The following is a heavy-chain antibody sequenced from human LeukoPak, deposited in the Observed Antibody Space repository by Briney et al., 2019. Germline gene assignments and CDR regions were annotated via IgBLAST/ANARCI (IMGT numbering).Heavy chain of an antibody. CDR1: GFTFSSYS. V-gene: IGHV3-21*01. D-gene: IGHD3-22*01. CDR3: ARDRTYYYDSSGFVRDAFDI. CDR2: ISSSSSYI. J-gene: IGHJ3*02. Sequence: GGSLRLSCAASGFTFSSYSMNWVRQAPGKGLEWVSSISSSSSYIYYADSVKGRFTISRDNAKNTLYLQMNSLRAEDTAVYYCARDRTYYYDSSGFVRDAFDIWGQGTMVTVSS.